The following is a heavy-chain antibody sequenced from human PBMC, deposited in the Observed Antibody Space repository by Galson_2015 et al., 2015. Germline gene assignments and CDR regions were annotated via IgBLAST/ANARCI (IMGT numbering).Heavy chain of an antibody. CDR2: INHSGST. Sequence: SETLSLTCAVYGGSFSGYYWSWIRQPPGKGLEWIGEINHSGSTNYNPSLKSRVTISVDTSKNQFSLKLSSVTAADTAVYYCARGRDSSGYYLDYWGQGTLVTVSS. CDR3: ARGRDSSGYYLDY. V-gene: IGHV4-34*01. D-gene: IGHD3-22*01. J-gene: IGHJ4*02. CDR1: GGSFSGYY.